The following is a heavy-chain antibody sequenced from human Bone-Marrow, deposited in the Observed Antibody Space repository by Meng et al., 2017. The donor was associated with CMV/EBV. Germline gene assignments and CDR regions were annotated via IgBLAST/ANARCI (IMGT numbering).Heavy chain of an antibody. CDR1: GGTFSSYT. CDR3: ARGVATIRGYYYYYGMDV. J-gene: IGHJ6*02. CDR2: IIPILGIA. D-gene: IGHD5-12*01. Sequence: SVKVSCKASGGTFSSYTISWVRQAPGQGLEWMGRIIPILGIANYAQKFQGRVTITADKSTSTAYMELSSLRSEDTAVYYCARGVATIRGYYYYYGMDVWGQGTTVTFAS. V-gene: IGHV1-69*02.